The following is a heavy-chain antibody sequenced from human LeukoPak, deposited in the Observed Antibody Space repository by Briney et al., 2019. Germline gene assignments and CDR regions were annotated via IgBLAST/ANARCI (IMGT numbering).Heavy chain of an antibody. CDR2: IYYSGST. D-gene: IGHD3-16*02. J-gene: IGHJ3*02. V-gene: IGHV4-31*03. CDR1: GGSISSGGYY. CDR3: ARDYLRDAFDI. Sequence: PSQTLSLTCTVSGGSISSGGYYWSWIRQHPEKGLEWIGYIYYSGSTYYNPSLKSRVTISIDTSKNQFSLKLSSVTAADTAVYYCARDYLRDAFDIWGQGTMVTVSS.